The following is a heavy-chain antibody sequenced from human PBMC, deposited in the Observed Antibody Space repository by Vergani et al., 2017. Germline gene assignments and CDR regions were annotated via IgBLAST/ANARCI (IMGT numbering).Heavy chain of an antibody. V-gene: IGHV3-72*01. D-gene: IGHD3-22*01. Sequence: EVQLVESGGGLVQPGGSLRLSCAASGFTFSDHYMDWVRQAPGKGLEWVGRTRNKANSYTTEYAASVKGRFTISRDDSKNSLYLQMNSLKTEDTAVYYCARGGYYCGIDYWGQGTLVTVSS. J-gene: IGHJ4*02. CDR1: GFTFSDHY. CDR2: TRNKANSYTT. CDR3: ARGGYYCGIDY.